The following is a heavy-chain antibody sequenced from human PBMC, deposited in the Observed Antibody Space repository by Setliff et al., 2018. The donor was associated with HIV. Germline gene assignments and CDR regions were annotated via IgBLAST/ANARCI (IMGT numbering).Heavy chain of an antibody. Sequence: PSETLSLTCTVSGGSISTYYWSWIRQPPGKGLGWIGSIYFTGSSDNNPSLKSRVTLSVDTSKHQFSLKLSSVTAADTAVYYCASVQMAYAAFDVWGQGTMVTVSS. CDR1: GGSISTYY. CDR2: IYFTGSS. J-gene: IGHJ3*01. CDR3: ASVQMAYAAFDV. D-gene: IGHD4-17*01. V-gene: IGHV4-59*01.